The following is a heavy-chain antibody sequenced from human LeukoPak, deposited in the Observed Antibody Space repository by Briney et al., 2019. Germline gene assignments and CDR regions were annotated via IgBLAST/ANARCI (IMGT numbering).Heavy chain of an antibody. CDR1: GFTFSSYA. V-gene: IGHV3-30-3*01. Sequence: GGSLRLSCAASGFTFSSYAMHWVRQAPGKGLEWVAIISYDGNNKYYVDSVKGRFTISRDNSKNTLYLQMNSLRAEDTAVYYCARGAYDSSGYYPDYWGQGTLVTVSS. D-gene: IGHD3-22*01. CDR2: ISYDGNNK. CDR3: ARGAYDSSGYYPDY. J-gene: IGHJ4*02.